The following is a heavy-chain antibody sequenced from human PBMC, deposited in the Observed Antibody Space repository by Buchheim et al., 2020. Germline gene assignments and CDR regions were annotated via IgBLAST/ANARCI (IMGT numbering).Heavy chain of an antibody. CDR1: GFIFSNYW. D-gene: IGHD3-10*01. V-gene: IGHV3-74*01. Sequence: EVQLVESGGGLVQPGGSLRLSCAASGFIFSNYWMHWVRQAPGKGLVWVSQINSDGSDSTYADSVKGRFTISRDNAKNTLDLQMNSLRGEDTAVYYCARDYYGVDYWGQGTL. CDR3: ARDYYGVDY. CDR2: INSDGSDS. J-gene: IGHJ4*02.